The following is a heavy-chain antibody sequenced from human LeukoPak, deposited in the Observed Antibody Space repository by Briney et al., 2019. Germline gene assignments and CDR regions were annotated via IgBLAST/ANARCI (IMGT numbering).Heavy chain of an antibody. Sequence: GGSLRLSCAASGFTFSSYAMHWVRQAPGKGLEWVAVISYDGSNKYYADSVKGRFTISRDNSKNTLYLQMNSLRAEDTAVYYCARDLIVGKVVPIFDYWGQGTLVTVSS. CDR2: ISYDGSNK. V-gene: IGHV3-30-3*01. CDR3: ARDLIVGKVVPIFDY. J-gene: IGHJ4*02. CDR1: GFTFSSYA. D-gene: IGHD2-15*01.